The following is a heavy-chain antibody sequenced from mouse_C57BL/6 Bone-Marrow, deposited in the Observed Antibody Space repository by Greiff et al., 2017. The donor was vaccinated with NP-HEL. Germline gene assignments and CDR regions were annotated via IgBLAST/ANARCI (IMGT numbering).Heavy chain of an antibody. CDR1: GYTFTSYW. V-gene: IGHV1-64*01. CDR2: IHPNSGST. CDR3: ARDGLGRRGYYFDY. J-gene: IGHJ2*01. Sequence: QVQLQQPGAELVKPGASVKLSCKASGYTFTSYWMHWVKQRPGQGLEWIGMIHPNSGSTNYNEKFKSKATLTVDKSSSTAYMQLSSLTSEDSAVYYCARDGLGRRGYYFDYWGQGTTLTVSS. D-gene: IGHD4-1*01.